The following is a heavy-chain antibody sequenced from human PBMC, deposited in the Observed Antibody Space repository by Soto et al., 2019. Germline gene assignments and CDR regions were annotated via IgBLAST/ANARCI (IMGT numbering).Heavy chain of an antibody. CDR2: INPEGGST. Sequence: ASVKVSCKASGYTFTSYWIHWVRQAPGQGLEWMGKINPEGGSTSYAQKFQGRVTMTEDTSTDTAYMELSSLRSEDTAVYYCATRQPLGYFDWSHWGQGTLVTVSS. D-gene: IGHD3-9*01. CDR1: GYTFTSYW. CDR3: ATRQPLGYFDWSH. V-gene: IGHV1-46*01. J-gene: IGHJ4*02.